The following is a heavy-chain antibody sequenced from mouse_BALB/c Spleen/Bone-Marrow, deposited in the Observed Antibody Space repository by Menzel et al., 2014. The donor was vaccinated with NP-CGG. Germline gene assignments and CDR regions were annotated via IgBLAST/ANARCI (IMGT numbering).Heavy chain of an antibody. CDR1: GFDIKDTY. Sequence: EVKLMESGAELVKPGASVKLSRTASGFDIKDTYMHWVKQRPEQGLEWIGRIDPANGNTKYDPKFQGKATITADTSSNTAYLQLSSLTSEDTAVYYCATYYRYDRRFAYWGQGTLVTVSA. D-gene: IGHD2-14*01. V-gene: IGHV14-3*02. CDR2: IDPANGNT. CDR3: ATYYRYDRRFAY. J-gene: IGHJ3*01.